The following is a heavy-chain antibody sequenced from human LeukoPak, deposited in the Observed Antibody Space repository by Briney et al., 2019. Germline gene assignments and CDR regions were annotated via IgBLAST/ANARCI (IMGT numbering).Heavy chain of an antibody. J-gene: IGHJ5*02. CDR3: ARWSVGSSGWYSWFDP. CDR2: IYTSGST. CDR1: GGSISSYY. V-gene: IGHV4-4*07. D-gene: IGHD6-19*01. Sequence: SETLSLTCTVSGGSISSYYWSWIRQPAEKGLEWIGRIYTSGSTNYNPSLKSRVTMSVDTSKNQFSLKLSSVTAADTAVYYCARWSVGSSGWYSWFDPWGQGTLVTVSS.